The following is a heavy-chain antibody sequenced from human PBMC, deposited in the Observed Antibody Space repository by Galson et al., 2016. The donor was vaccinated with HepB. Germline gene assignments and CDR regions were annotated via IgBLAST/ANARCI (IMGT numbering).Heavy chain of an antibody. D-gene: IGHD6-19*01. J-gene: IGHJ4*02. Sequence: SLRISCAASGSPFSYYWMHWVRPVPGKGTVWGPWIKTDGANTTYADHVKGRYPISRDNAKNTLYMQMNSLRVEDTAVYFCTRSYSNVWGVDYWGQGTLVTVSS. V-gene: IGHV3-74*03. CDR1: GSPFSYYW. CDR2: IKTDGANT. CDR3: TRSYSNVWGVDY.